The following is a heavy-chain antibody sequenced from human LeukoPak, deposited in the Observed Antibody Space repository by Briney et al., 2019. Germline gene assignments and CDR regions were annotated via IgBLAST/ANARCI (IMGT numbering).Heavy chain of an antibody. J-gene: IGHJ4*02. CDR2: IKSKTDGGTT. D-gene: IGHD4-11*01. V-gene: IGHV3-15*01. Sequence: PGGSLRLSCAASGFIFSNAWMSWVRQAPGKGLEWVGHIKSKTDGGTTDYAAPVKGRFTISRDDSKNTLHLQMNSLKTEDTAVYYCTTTTPIDYWGQGTLVTVSS. CDR3: TTTTPIDY. CDR1: GFIFSNAW.